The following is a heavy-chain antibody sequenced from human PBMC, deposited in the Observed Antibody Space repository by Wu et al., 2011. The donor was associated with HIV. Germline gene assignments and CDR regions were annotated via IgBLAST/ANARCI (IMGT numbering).Heavy chain of an antibody. CDR3: ARRAGASHWFDP. V-gene: IGHV1-2*02. Sequence: QVHLKQSESEMKTPGASVKVSCRASGYTFTNYYIHWVRQASGQGLEWVGWINPRNGDTRYAVKFQGRVTLTRDTSISTAYLEMTALRRDDSAVFFCARRAGASHWFDPWGQGTQSPS. J-gene: IGHJ5*02. D-gene: IGHD1-26*01. CDR1: GYTFTNYY. CDR2: INPRNGDT.